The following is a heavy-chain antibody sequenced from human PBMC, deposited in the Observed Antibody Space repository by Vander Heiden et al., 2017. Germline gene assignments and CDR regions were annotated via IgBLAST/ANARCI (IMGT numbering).Heavy chain of an antibody. V-gene: IGHV4-39*01. Sequence: QLQLQESGPGLVKPSETLSLTCTVSGGSITSTDFFWGWIRHPPGKGLGWIGTIQKSGTTYYNPSLKSRLSISVDRSKNQFSLRLSSVTAADMAVYYCAKDFGDYRVDSWGQGTLVTVSS. J-gene: IGHJ4*02. CDR3: AKDFGDYRVDS. D-gene: IGHD4-17*01. CDR2: IQKSGTT. CDR1: GGSITSTDFF.